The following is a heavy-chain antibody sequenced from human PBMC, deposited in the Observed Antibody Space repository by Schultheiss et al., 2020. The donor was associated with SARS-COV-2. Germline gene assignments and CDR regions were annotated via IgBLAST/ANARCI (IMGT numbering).Heavy chain of an antibody. D-gene: IGHD2-2*01. V-gene: IGHV4-38-2*02. Sequence: SETLSLTCTVSGYSISSGYYWSWIRQPPGKGLEWIGEINHSGSTYYNPSLKSRVTISVDTSKNQFSLKLSSVTAADTAVYYCARVLSGYCSSTSCYPYWYFDLWGRGTLVTVSS. CDR3: ARVLSGYCSSTSCYPYWYFDL. CDR2: INHSGST. J-gene: IGHJ2*01. CDR1: GYSISSGYY.